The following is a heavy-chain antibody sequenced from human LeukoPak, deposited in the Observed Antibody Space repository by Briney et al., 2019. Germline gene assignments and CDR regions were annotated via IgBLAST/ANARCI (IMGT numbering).Heavy chain of an antibody. V-gene: IGHV3-33*01. CDR1: GFTFSSYG. D-gene: IGHD6-19*01. Sequence: GGSLRLSCAASGFTFSSYGMHWVRRALGKGLEWVAVIWYDGSNKYYADSVKGRFTISRDNSKNTLYLQMNSLRAEDTAVYYCAGSIAVAGTIDYWGQGTLVTVSS. J-gene: IGHJ4*02. CDR2: IWYDGSNK. CDR3: AGSIAVAGTIDY.